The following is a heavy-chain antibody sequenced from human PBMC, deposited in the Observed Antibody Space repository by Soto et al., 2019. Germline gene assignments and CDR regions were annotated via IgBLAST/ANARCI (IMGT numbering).Heavy chain of an antibody. V-gene: IGHV3-23*01. D-gene: IGHD3-3*01. CDR1: GFTFSSYA. J-gene: IGHJ4*02. CDR3: AKGLNYDFWSGYPLIDY. Sequence: GGSLRLSCAASGFTFSSYAMSWVRQAPGKGLEWVSAISGSGGSTYYADSVKGRFTISRDNSKNTLYLQMNSLRAEDTAVYYCAKGLNYDFWSGYPLIDYWGQGTLVTVSS. CDR2: ISGSGGST.